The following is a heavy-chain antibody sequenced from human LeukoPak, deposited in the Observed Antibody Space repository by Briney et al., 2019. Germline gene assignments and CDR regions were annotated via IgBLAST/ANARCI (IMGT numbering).Heavy chain of an antibody. D-gene: IGHD3-9*01. CDR1: GGSVSSGGYY. CDR2: IHYSGST. V-gene: IGHV4-31*03. CDR3: ARVRYFDWLPDDAFDI. Sequence: NSSETLSLTRTVSGGSVSSGGYYWSWLRQHPGKGLEWIGYIHYSGSTYYNPSLKSRITISVDTSQNQFSLKLSSVTAADTAVYYCARVRYFDWLPDDAFDIWGQGTMVTVSS. J-gene: IGHJ3*02.